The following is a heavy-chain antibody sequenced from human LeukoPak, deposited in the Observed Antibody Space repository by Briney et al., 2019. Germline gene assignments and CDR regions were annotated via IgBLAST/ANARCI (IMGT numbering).Heavy chain of an antibody. CDR2: ISYSGST. V-gene: IGHV4-59*08. CDR1: GGSISSYY. CDR3: ARFYYDSRGYWYYFDY. D-gene: IGHD3-22*01. Sequence: SETLSLTCTVSGGSISSYYWNWIRQPPGTGLEWIGYISYSGSTSYDPSLKSRVTISGDSSKNQFSLKLSSVTAADTAVYYCARFYYDSRGYWYYFDYWGQGTLVTVSS. J-gene: IGHJ4*02.